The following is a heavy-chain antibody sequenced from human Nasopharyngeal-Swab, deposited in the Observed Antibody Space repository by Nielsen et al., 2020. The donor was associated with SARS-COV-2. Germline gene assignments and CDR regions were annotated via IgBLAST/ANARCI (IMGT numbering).Heavy chain of an antibody. CDR1: GGSISIGSYY. D-gene: IGHD3-10*01. CDR2: IYYSGST. J-gene: IGHJ4*02. CDR3: ARGRKKWFGELSYFDY. V-gene: IGHV4-39*01. Sequence: GSLRLSCTVSGGSISIGSYYWGWIRQPPGKGLEWIGSIYYSGSTYYNPSLKSRVTISVDTSKNQFSLELSSVTTADTAVYYCARGRKKWFGELSYFDYWGQGTLVTVSS.